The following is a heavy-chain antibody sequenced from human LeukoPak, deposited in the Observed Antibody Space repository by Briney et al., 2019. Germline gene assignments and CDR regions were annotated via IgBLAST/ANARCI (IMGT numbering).Heavy chain of an antibody. V-gene: IGHV1-2*02. CDR3: ARDPYGSGSYPENWFDP. Sequence: GASVKVSCKASGYTFSGSYMHWVRQAPGQGLELMGWINPNSGGTKYAQQFQGRVTMTRDTSISTAYMDLNRLRSDDTAVYYCARDPYGSGSYPENWFDPWGQGTLVTVSS. J-gene: IGHJ5*02. CDR2: INPNSGGT. D-gene: IGHD3-10*01. CDR1: GYTFSGSY.